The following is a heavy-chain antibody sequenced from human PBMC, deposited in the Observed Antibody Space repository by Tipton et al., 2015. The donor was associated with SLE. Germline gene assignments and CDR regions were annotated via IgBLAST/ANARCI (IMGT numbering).Heavy chain of an antibody. D-gene: IGHD5-12*01. Sequence: GSLRLSCAASGFTFSRYAMNWVRQAPGKGLAWVSSISSTSSYIYYADSVKGRFTISRDNGKNSLYLQMNSLRAEDTAVYYCARDGTRGYDHDYWGQGSLVTVSS. CDR3: ARDGTRGYDHDY. CDR2: ISSTSSYI. J-gene: IGHJ4*02. V-gene: IGHV3-21*03. CDR1: GFTFSRYA.